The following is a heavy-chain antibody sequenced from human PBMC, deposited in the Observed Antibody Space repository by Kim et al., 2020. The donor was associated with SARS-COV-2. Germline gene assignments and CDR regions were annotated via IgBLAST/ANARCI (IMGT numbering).Heavy chain of an antibody. CDR3: AREEGSGSYYTYYYGMDV. CDR1: GFTFSSYG. CDR2: IWYDGSNK. V-gene: IGHV3-33*01. J-gene: IGHJ6*02. D-gene: IGHD3-10*01. Sequence: GGSLRLSCAASGFTFSSYGMHWVRQAPGKGLEWVAVIWYDGSNKYYADSVKGRFTISRDNSKNTLYLQMNSLRAEDTAVYYCAREEGSGSYYTYYYGMDVWGQGTTVTVSS.